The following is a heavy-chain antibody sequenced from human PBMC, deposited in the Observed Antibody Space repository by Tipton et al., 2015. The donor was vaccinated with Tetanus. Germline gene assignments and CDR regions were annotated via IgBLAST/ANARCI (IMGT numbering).Heavy chain of an antibody. CDR1: GFTFSSYS. CDR3: ARGDFNYDILTGYSYHYYGMDV. D-gene: IGHD3-9*01. CDR2: ISSSSSTI. J-gene: IGHJ6*02. V-gene: IGHV3-48*01. Sequence: GSLRLSCAASGFTFSSYSMNWVRQAPGKGLEWVSYISSSSSTIYYADSVKGRFTTSRDNAKNSLYLQMNSLRAEDTAVYYCARGDFNYDILTGYSYHYYGMDVWGQGTTVTVSS.